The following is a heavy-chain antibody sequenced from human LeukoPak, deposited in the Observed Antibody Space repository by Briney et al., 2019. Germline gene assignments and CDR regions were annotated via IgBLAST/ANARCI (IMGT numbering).Heavy chain of an antibody. J-gene: IGHJ4*02. Sequence: GGSLRLSCAASGFTFSSYAMSWVRQAPGKGLEWVSAISGSGGSTYYADSVKGRFTISRDNSKNTLYLQMNSLRAEDTAVYYCAKDRASMVVVVPAAADYWGQGTLVTVSS. D-gene: IGHD2-2*01. CDR3: AKDRASMVVVVPAAADY. CDR1: GFTFSSYA. V-gene: IGHV3-23*01. CDR2: ISGSGGST.